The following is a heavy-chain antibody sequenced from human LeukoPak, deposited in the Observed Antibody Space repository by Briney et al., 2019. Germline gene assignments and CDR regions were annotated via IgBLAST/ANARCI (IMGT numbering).Heavy chain of an antibody. D-gene: IGHD2-2*01. CDR1: GGSISSGSYY. CDR2: FYTSGDT. V-gene: IGHV4-61*02. J-gene: IGHJ4*02. CDR3: ARALGCGSYSCYPDF. Sequence: SQTLSLTCTVSGGSISSGSYYWSWIRQPAGKGLEWIGRFYTSGDTNYNPSLKSRVTISVDMSKNQFSLNLSSVTAADTAVYYCARALGCGSYSCYPDFWGQGTLVTVSS.